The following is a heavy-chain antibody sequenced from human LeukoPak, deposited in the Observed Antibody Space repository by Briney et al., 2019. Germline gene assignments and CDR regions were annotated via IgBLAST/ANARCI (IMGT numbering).Heavy chain of an antibody. J-gene: IGHJ3*02. D-gene: IGHD6-19*01. CDR2: ISSSSSTI. V-gene: IGHV3-48*01. CDR3: ARGGWYLYDALDI. Sequence: PGGSLRLSCAASGFTFSSYSMNWVRQAPGKGLEWVSYISSSSSTIYYADSVKGRFTISRDNAKNSLYLQMNSLRAEDTAVYYCARGGWYLYDALDIWGQGTLVTVSS. CDR1: GFTFSSYS.